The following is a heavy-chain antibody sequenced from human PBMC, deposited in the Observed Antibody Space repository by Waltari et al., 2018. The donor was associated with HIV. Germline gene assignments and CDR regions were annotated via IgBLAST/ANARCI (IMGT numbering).Heavy chain of an antibody. CDR2: ISGSGGST. Sequence: EVQLLESGGGLVQPGGSLRLSCAAYGFTFSTYGMNWVRQAPGKGPEWVSGISGSGGSTYYADSVRGRFTISRDNSKNTLYLQMNSLRAEDTALYYCAKGIGTPKPFYLDYWGQGILVTVSS. CDR1: GFTFSTYG. CDR3: AKGIGTPKPFYLDY. J-gene: IGHJ4*02. V-gene: IGHV3-23*01.